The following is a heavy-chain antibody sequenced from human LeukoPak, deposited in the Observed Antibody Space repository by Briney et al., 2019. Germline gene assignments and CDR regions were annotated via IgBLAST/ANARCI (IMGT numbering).Heavy chain of an antibody. CDR3: VRDETLWTLDW. Sequence: PGGSLRLSCTASGFTFSGHWIHWVRHAPGMGLVWVSRINEDGTDSMYAESVKGRFTISRDNAKNTVYLQMNSLRAEDTAVYHCVRDETLWTLDWWGQGTLVSVSS. CDR2: INEDGTDS. J-gene: IGHJ4*02. D-gene: IGHD1-1*01. V-gene: IGHV3-74*03. CDR1: GFTFSGHW.